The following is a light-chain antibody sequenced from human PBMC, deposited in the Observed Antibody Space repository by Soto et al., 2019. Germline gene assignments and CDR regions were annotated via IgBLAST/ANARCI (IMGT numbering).Light chain of an antibody. J-gene: IGLJ1*01. Sequence: QSVLIQPASVSGSPGQSITISCTGTSTDVGSYNYVSWYQQHPGKAPKLMIYEVSNRPSGVSNRFSGSKSGNTASLTISGLQAEDEGDYYCSSYTTTTTYVFGSGTKVTVL. CDR2: EVS. CDR3: SSYTTTTTYV. CDR1: STDVGSYNY. V-gene: IGLV2-14*01.